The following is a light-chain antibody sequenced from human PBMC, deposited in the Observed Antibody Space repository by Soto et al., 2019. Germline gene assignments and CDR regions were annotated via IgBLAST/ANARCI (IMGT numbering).Light chain of an antibody. CDR2: GNS. V-gene: IGLV1-40*01. CDR1: SSNIGAGYD. J-gene: IGLJ1*01. Sequence: QSVLTQPPSVSGAPGQRVTISCTGSSSNIGAGYDVHWYQQLPGTAPKLLIYGNSNRPSGVPDRFSGSKSGTSASLAITGLQAEDEADYYCQSYDSSEGVFGTGTQLTVL. CDR3: QSYDSSEGV.